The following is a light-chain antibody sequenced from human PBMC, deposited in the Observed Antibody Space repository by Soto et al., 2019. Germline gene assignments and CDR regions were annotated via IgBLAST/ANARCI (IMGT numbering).Light chain of an antibody. V-gene: IGKV1-39*01. CDR2: AAS. J-gene: IGKJ4*01. CDR1: ETISRY. CDR3: QQSYSNPLT. Sequence: DSQITQSPSSLSASIGERVIITCRASETISRYLNWYQSKPGKAPRLLISAASSLQSGVPSRFSGSYSGTDFTLTISSLQPEDFATYFCQQSYSNPLTFGGGTKVDIK.